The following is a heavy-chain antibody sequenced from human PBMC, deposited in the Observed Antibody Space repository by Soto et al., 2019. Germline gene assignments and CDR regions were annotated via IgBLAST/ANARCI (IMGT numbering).Heavy chain of an antibody. CDR3: ARDAYYDMGV. V-gene: IGHV3-74*01. CDR2: INSDGSTT. CDR1: GFTFSTYW. J-gene: IGHJ6*02. Sequence: GSLRLSCAASGFTFSTYWMHWVRQAPGKGLVWVSRINSDGSTTNYADSVKGRFTISRDNAKNTLYLQMNSLRAEDTAVCYCARDAYYDMGVWGQGTTVTVSS.